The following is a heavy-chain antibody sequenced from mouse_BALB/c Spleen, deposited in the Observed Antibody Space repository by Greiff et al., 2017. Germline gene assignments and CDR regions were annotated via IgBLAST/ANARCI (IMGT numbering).Heavy chain of an antibody. D-gene: IGHD1-1*01. V-gene: IGHV1-4*01. CDR3: ARSSSITTVVARDY. CDR1: GYTFTSYW. CDR2: INPSTGYT. Sequence: VQLQQSGAELARPGASVKMSCKASGYTFTSYWMHWVKQRPGQGLEWIGYINPSTGYTEYNQKFKDKATLTADKSSSTAYMQLSSLTSEDSAVYYCARSSSITTVVARDYWGQGTTLTVSS. J-gene: IGHJ2*01.